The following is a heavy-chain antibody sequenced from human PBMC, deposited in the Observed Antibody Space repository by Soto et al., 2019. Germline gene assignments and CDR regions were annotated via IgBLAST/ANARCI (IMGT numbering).Heavy chain of an antibody. J-gene: IGHJ4*02. CDR1: GFTFSSYA. CDR2: ISGSGGST. CDR3: AKDGMTTLPYGGGYFDY. V-gene: IGHV3-23*01. Sequence: GGSLRLSCAASGFTFSSYAMSWVRQAPGKGLEWVSAISGSGGSTYYADSVKGRFTISRDNSKNTLYLQMNSLRAEDTAVYYCAKDGMTTLPYGGGYFDYWGQGTLVTVS. D-gene: IGHD3-16*01.